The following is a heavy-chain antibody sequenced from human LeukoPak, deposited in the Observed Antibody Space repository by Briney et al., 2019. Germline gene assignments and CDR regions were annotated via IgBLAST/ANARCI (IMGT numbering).Heavy chain of an antibody. J-gene: IGHJ4*02. CDR3: AKGPAAGLGNY. D-gene: IGHD6-13*01. CDR1: GYTFSGHW. V-gene: IGHV3-74*03. Sequence: GGSLRLSCAASGYTFSGHWIHWVRQAPGKGLEWVSRINSDATGTMDADSVKGRFTTSRDNAKNTAYLQMNSLRAEDTAVYYCAKGPAAGLGNYWGQGTLVTVSS. CDR2: INSDATGT.